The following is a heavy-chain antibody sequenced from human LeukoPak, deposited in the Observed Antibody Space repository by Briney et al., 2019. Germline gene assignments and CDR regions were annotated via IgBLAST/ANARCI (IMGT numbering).Heavy chain of an antibody. CDR2: IYSGGTT. V-gene: IGHV3-53*01. Sequence: PGVSLRLSCAASGFTVSSNYMSWVPHAPGKGLEGGSVIYSGGTTYYADSVTGRFTISRDNSKNTLSLQMTSLRAEDTAVYYCARDLNLGEIQGVYYYYGMDVWGQGTPVTVSS. D-gene: IGHD5-18*01. CDR3: ARDLNLGEIQGVYYYYGMDV. CDR1: GFTVSSNY. J-gene: IGHJ6*02.